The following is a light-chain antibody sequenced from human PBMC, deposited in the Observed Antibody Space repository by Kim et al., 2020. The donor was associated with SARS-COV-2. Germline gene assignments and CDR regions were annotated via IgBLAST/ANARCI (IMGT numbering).Light chain of an antibody. Sequence: GQRVTSACAGSSANIGSNTVDWYQQLPGTAPKLLIYSNNQRPSGVPDRFSGSKSGTSASLAISGLQSEDEADYYCAAWDDSLNGWVFGGGTQLTVL. CDR1: SANIGSNT. J-gene: IGLJ3*02. CDR2: SNN. CDR3: AAWDDSLNGWV. V-gene: IGLV1-44*01.